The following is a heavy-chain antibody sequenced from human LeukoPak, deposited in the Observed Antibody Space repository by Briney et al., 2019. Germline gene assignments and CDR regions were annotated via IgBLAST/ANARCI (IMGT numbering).Heavy chain of an antibody. CDR1: GFTFSSYA. CDR3: AKESYYYDSSGYLDY. V-gene: IGHV3-30*18. J-gene: IGHJ4*02. CDR2: ISYDGSNK. Sequence: PGGSLRLSCAASGFTFSSYAMSWVRQAPGKGLEWVAVISYDGSNKYYADSVKGRFTISRDNSKNTLYLQMNSLRAEDTAVYYCAKESYYYDSSGYLDYWGQGTLVTVSS. D-gene: IGHD3-22*01.